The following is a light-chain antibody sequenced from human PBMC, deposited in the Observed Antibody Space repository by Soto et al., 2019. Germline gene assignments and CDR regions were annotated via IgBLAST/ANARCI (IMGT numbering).Light chain of an antibody. CDR1: QSLLHSNGYNY. J-gene: IGKJ4*01. CDR2: LGS. CDR3: MQALQTPFT. V-gene: IGKV2-28*01. Sequence: DIVMTQSPLSLPVTPGEPASISCRSSQSLLHSNGYNYLDWYLQKPGQSPQLXIYLGSNRASGVPDRFSGRGSGTDFTLKISRVEAEDVGVYYCMQALQTPFTFGGGTKVDIK.